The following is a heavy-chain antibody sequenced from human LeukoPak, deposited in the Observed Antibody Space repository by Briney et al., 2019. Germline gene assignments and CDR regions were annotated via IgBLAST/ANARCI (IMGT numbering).Heavy chain of an antibody. Sequence: GRSLRLSCVASGFIFSNYGMHWVRQAPGKGLEWVALVWSDGNGKFYADSVKGRFTISRDNSKNTLYLQMNSLRAEDTAVYYCLRVLTVTFDSWGQGTLVTVSS. CDR2: VWSDGNGK. J-gene: IGHJ4*02. CDR3: LRVLTVTFDS. CDR1: GFIFSNYG. V-gene: IGHV3-33*01. D-gene: IGHD4-17*01.